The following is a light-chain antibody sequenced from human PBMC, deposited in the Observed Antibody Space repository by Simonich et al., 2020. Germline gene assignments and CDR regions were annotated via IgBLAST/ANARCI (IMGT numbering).Light chain of an antibody. V-gene: IGLV2-14*03. CDR3: SSYTSSSTNWV. CDR1: SSDVVGYNY. CDR2: DVS. J-gene: IGLJ3*02. Sequence: QSALTQPASVSGSPGQSITISCTGTSSDVVGYNYVSWYQQHPGKAPKLMIYDVSKRPPGVSNRFSGSKSGNAASLTISGLQAEDEADYYCSSYTSSSTNWVFGGGTKLTVL.